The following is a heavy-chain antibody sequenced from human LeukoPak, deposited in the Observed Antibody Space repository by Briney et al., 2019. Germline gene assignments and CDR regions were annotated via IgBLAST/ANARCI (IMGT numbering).Heavy chain of an antibody. CDR2: ISTSSSYI. Sequence: PGGSLRLSCAASGFTFSNYNMNWVRQAPGKGLEWVSFISTSSSYIYYADSVKGRLTISRDNARKSVYLEMDSLRVEDTAVYYCARADLRYFDRAPFDYWGQGALVTVSS. V-gene: IGHV3-21*01. J-gene: IGHJ4*02. CDR1: GFTFSNYN. CDR3: ARADLRYFDRAPFDY. D-gene: IGHD3-9*01.